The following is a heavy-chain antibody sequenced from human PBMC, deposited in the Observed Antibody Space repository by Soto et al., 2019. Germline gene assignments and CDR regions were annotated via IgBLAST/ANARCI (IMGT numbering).Heavy chain of an antibody. J-gene: IGHJ4*02. Sequence: QVQLVESGGGLVKAGGSLRLSCAASGFIFSDYYMSWVRQAPGKGLEWVSYISNPDNTKYYADSVRGRFTISRDNAKNSLYLQMNSLRAEDTAVYYCARGGRREDYWGQGTLVTVSS. CDR2: ISNPDNTK. D-gene: IGHD1-26*01. CDR3: ARGGRREDY. V-gene: IGHV3-11*01. CDR1: GFIFSDYY.